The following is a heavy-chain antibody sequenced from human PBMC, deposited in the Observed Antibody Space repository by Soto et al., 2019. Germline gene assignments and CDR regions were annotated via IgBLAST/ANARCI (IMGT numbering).Heavy chain of an antibody. CDR3: ATERNWILENYFDY. V-gene: IGHV1-24*01. D-gene: IGHD1-1*01. Sequence: ASVKVSCKASGYTFTSYDINWVRQAPGKGLEWMGGFDPEDGETIYAQKFQGRVTMTEDTSTGTAYMELSSLRSEDTAVHYCATERNWILENYFDYWGQGTLVTVSS. CDR2: FDPEDGET. CDR1: GYTFTSYD. J-gene: IGHJ4*02.